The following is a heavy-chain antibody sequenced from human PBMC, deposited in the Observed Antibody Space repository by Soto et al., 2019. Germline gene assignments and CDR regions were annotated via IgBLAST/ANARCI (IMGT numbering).Heavy chain of an antibody. V-gene: IGHV3-30-3*01. Sequence: QVQLVESGGGVVQPGRSLRLSCAASGFTFSSYAMHWVRQAPGKGLEWVAVISYDGSNKYYADCVKGRFTISRDNSKNTLYLQMNSLRAEDTAVYYCARDQDDDYGDYVSAFDIWGQGTMVTVSS. J-gene: IGHJ3*02. CDR3: ARDQDDDYGDYVSAFDI. CDR1: GFTFSSYA. D-gene: IGHD4-17*01. CDR2: ISYDGSNK.